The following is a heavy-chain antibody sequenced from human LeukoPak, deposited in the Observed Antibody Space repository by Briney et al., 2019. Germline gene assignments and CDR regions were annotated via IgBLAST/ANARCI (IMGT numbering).Heavy chain of an antibody. Sequence: SETLSLTCTVSGGSISSSSYYWGWIRQPPGKGLEWIGNIYYSGSTYYNPSLKSRVTISLDTSKNQFSVKLSSVTAADTAVYYCARWFGTTNAYDIWGQGTMVTVSS. V-gene: IGHV4-39*01. J-gene: IGHJ3*02. CDR2: IYYSGST. D-gene: IGHD3-10*01. CDR3: ARWFGTTNAYDI. CDR1: GGSISSSSYY.